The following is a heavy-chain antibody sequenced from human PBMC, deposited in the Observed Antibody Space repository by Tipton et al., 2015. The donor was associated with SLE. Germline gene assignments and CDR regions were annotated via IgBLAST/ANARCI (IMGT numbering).Heavy chain of an antibody. D-gene: IGHD5-18*01. CDR2: IYYSGST. V-gene: IGHV4-59*05. CDR3: ARLYARTACDY. CDR1: SGSISSYY. Sequence: LRLSCTVSSGSISSYYWSWIRQPPGKGLEWIGSIYYSGSTYYNPSLKSRVTISVDTSKNQFSLKLSSVTAADTAVYYCARLYARTACDYWGQGTLVTVSS. J-gene: IGHJ4*02.